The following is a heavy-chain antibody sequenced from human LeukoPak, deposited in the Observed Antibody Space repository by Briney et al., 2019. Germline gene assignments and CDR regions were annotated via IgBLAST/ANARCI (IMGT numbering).Heavy chain of an antibody. V-gene: IGHV4-34*01. CDR3: ATYSTGFDI. CDR1: GGSFSGYY. J-gene: IGHJ3*02. D-gene: IGHD6-19*01. Sequence: SETLSLTCAVYGGSFSGYYWSWIRQPPGKGLEWIGEINHRGSTHYNPSLKSRVTISVDTSKKQFSLKLSSVTAADTAVYYCATYSTGFDIWGQGTVVTVSS. CDR2: INHRGST.